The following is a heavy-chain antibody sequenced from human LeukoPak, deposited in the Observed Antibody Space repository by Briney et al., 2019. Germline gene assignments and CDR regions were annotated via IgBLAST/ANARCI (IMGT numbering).Heavy chain of an antibody. Sequence: PGGSLRLSCAASGFTFSSYAMHWVRQAPGKGLEWVAVISYDGSNKYYADSVKGRFTISRDNSKNTLYLQMNSLRAEDTAVYYCATRVTVTTAFDYWGQGTQVTVSS. CDR1: GFTFSSYA. D-gene: IGHD4-17*01. CDR2: ISYDGSNK. V-gene: IGHV3-30-3*01. CDR3: ATRVTVTTAFDY. J-gene: IGHJ4*02.